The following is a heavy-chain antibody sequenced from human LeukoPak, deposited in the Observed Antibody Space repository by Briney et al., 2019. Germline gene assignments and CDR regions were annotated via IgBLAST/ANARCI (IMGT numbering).Heavy chain of an antibody. CDR3: ARDLTYDYVWGSYRWGPGSYYGMDV. CDR2: ISYDGSNK. V-gene: IGHV3-30*04. Sequence: GRSLRLSCAASGFTFSSYAMHWVRQAPGKGLEWVAVISYDGSNKYYADSVKGRFTISRDNSKNTLYLQMNSLRAEDTAVYYCARDLTYDYVWGSYRWGPGSYYGMDVWGQGTTVTVSS. J-gene: IGHJ6*02. CDR1: GFTFSSYA. D-gene: IGHD3-16*02.